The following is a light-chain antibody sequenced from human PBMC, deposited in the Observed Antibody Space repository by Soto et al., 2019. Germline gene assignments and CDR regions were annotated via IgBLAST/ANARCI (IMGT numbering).Light chain of an antibody. Sequence: QSVLTQHASVSGSPGQSITISCTGTSTDVGRYNLVSWYQQHPGKAPKLIIYEGARRPSGVSYRLSGSESANTASLTISALQPEDEADPYCCSYAGRSRYIFGTWPKVTVL. CDR2: EGA. V-gene: IGLV2-23*01. CDR3: CSYAGRSRYI. CDR1: STDVGRYNL. J-gene: IGLJ1*01.